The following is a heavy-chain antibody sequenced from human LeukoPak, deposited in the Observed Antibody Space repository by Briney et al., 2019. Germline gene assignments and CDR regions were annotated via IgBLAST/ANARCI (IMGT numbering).Heavy chain of an antibody. CDR3: ARGRSIVVVTAGRRHNFDY. D-gene: IGHD2-21*02. CDR2: IYYSGST. V-gene: IGHV4-59*12. Sequence: SETLSLTCTVSGGSISGYYWSWIRQPPGKGLEWIGYIYYSGSTNYNPSLKSRVTISVDTSKNQFSLKLSSVTAADTAVYYCARGRSIVVVTAGRRHNFDYWGQGTLVTVSS. CDR1: GGSISGYY. J-gene: IGHJ4*02.